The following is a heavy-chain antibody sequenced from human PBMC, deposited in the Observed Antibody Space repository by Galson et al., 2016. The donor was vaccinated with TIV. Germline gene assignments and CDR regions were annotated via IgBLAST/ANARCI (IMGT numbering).Heavy chain of an antibody. D-gene: IGHD6-19*01. CDR3: ARLSRQWLVYAFDI. CDR1: GYFFPSYW. V-gene: IGHV5-51*01. CDR2: IYPGDSDT. J-gene: IGHJ3*02. Sequence: QSGAEVKKPGDSLKISCKGSGYFFPSYWIGWVRQMPGKGLEWMGIIYPGDSDTRYSPSLQGQVTISADESISTAYLQWSSLKASDTAMYYCARLSRQWLVYAFDIWGQGTMVTVSS.